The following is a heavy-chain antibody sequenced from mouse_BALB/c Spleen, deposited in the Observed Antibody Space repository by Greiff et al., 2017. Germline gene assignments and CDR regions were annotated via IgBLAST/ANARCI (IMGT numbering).Heavy chain of an antibody. J-gene: IGHJ3*01. Sequence: VQLQQPGAELVKPGASVKLSCKASGYTFTSYYMYWVKQRPGQGLEWIGGINPSNGGTNFNEKFKSKATLTVDKSSSTAYMQLSSLTSEDSAVYYCTRWGGSSLFAYWGQGTLVTVSA. V-gene: IGHV1S81*02. D-gene: IGHD1-1*01. CDR1: GYTFTSYY. CDR3: TRWGGSSLFAY. CDR2: INPSNGGT.